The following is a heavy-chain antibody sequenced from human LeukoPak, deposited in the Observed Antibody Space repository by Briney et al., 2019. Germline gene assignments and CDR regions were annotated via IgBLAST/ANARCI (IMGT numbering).Heavy chain of an antibody. Sequence: PGGSLRLSCGVSGFTFSSYWMHWVRQFPGEGLLWVSRTNSDGGTTTYADSVKGRFTISRDNAENTLYLQMNSLRAEDTAVYYCARGGQYYYDSSGYPDFDYWGQGTLVTVSS. D-gene: IGHD3-22*01. CDR3: ARGGQYYYDSSGYPDFDY. V-gene: IGHV3-74*03. CDR1: GFTFSSYW. J-gene: IGHJ4*02. CDR2: TNSDGGTT.